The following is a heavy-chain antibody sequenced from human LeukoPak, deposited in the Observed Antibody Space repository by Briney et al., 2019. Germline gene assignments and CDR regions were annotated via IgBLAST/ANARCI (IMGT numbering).Heavy chain of an antibody. J-gene: IGHJ5*02. CDR1: GGSISSATYY. Sequence: KPSETLSLTCIVSGGSISSATYYWGWIRQPPGEGLEWIGSIYYSGRTYYNPSLKSRVSISADTSKNQFSLKLSSVTAADTAVYYCARSSIASTKICFDPWGQGTLVTVSS. D-gene: IGHD6-6*01. V-gene: IGHV4-39*01. CDR3: ARSSIASTKICFDP. CDR2: IYYSGRT.